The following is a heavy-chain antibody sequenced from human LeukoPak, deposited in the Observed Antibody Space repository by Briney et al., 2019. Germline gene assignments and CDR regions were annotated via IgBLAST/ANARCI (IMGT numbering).Heavy chain of an antibody. CDR1: GFTFSSYG. J-gene: IGHJ4*02. CDR2: ISGNGGTT. CDR3: AKGRTGYIPDS. V-gene: IGHV3-23*01. D-gene: IGHD6-13*01. Sequence: GGSLRLSCAASGFTFSSYGMHWVRQAPGRGLEWVSVISGNGGTTYYAESVKGRFTISRDNSKNTLYLQMNSLRVEDTAVYFCAKGRTGYIPDSWGQGTLVTVSS.